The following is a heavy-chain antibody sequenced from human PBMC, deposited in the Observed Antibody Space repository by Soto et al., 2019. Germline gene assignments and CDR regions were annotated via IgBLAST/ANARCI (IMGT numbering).Heavy chain of an antibody. Sequence: LRLSCAASGFTFSSYGMHWVRQAPGKGLEWVAVISYDGSNKYYADSVKGRFTISRDNSKNTLYLQMNSLRAEDTAVDYCAKDFEIVVVTAIAYYGMDVWGQGTTVTVSS. D-gene: IGHD2-21*02. V-gene: IGHV3-30*18. CDR1: GFTFSSYG. CDR2: ISYDGSNK. J-gene: IGHJ6*02. CDR3: AKDFEIVVVTAIAYYGMDV.